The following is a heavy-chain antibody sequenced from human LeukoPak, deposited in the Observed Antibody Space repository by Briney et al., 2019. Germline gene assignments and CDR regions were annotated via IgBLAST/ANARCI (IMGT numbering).Heavy chain of an antibody. CDR3: ATDSMKYQLLTSANFDY. CDR1: GFTCSSYA. J-gene: IGHJ4*02. Sequence: GGSLRLSCAASGFTCSSYAMSWVRQAPGKGLEWVSAISGSGGSTYYADSVKGRFTISRDNSKNTLYLQMNSLRAEDTAVYYCATDSMKYQLLTSANFDYWGQGTLVTVSS. CDR2: ISGSGGST. D-gene: IGHD2-2*01. V-gene: IGHV3-23*01.